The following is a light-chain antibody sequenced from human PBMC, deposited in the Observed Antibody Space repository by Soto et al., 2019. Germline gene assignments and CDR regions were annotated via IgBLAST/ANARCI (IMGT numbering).Light chain of an antibody. CDR3: QQYNTYSPERT. CDR2: DAS. J-gene: IGKJ1*01. V-gene: IGKV1-5*01. Sequence: DIQMTQTPSSLSASVGDRVAITCRASQSIRTYLNWYQQKPGKAPKLLIYDASSLESGVPSRFSGSGSGTEFTLTISSLQPDDFATYYCQQYNTYSPERTFGQGTNVDI. CDR1: QSIRTY.